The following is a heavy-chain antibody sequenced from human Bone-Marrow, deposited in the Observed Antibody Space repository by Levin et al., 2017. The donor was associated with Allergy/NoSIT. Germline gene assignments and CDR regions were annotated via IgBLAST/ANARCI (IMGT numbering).Heavy chain of an antibody. D-gene: IGHD2-21*01. V-gene: IGHV3-21*01. CDR1: GFAFSDYS. CDR3: AGERIAVGHILHFDY. J-gene: IGHJ4*02. Sequence: LSLTCAASGFAFSDYSMNWVRQAPGKGLEWVSSISVFTGNAYYSDSVKGRFTISRDNAMNSLYLQMNSLRDEDTAVYYCAGERIAVGHILHFDYWGQGALVTVSS. CDR2: ISVFTGNA.